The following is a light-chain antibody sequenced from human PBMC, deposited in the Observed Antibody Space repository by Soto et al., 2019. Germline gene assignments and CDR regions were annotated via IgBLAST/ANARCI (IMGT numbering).Light chain of an antibody. Sequence: EIVLTQSPGTLSLSPGERGTLSCRASQSVSSSYLAWYQQKPGQAPRPLIYGASSRATGIPDRFSGSGSGTDFTLTISRLEPEDFAVYYCQQYGSSPVTFGQGTKVDIK. CDR2: GAS. V-gene: IGKV3-20*01. J-gene: IGKJ1*01. CDR3: QQYGSSPVT. CDR1: QSVSSSY.